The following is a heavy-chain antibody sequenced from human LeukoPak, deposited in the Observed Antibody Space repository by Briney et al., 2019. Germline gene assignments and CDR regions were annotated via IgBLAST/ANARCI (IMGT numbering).Heavy chain of an antibody. D-gene: IGHD4-11*01. Sequence: GASVKVSCKASGYTFSDYYLHWVPLAPAQGLEWMGRISPNSGGTDYAQKFQGKVTMTRDASISTVYMDLNSLRSYDTAIYISTRELATTSWFDYWVQGTVVIVSS. CDR3: TRELATTSWFDY. CDR2: ISPNSGGT. V-gene: IGHV1-2*06. CDR1: GYTFSDYY. J-gene: IGHJ4*02.